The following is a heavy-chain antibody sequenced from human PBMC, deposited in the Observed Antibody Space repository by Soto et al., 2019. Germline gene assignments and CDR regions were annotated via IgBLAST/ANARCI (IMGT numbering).Heavy chain of an antibody. D-gene: IGHD6-13*01. V-gene: IGHV3-15*01. Sequence: VGSLRLSCAASGFTFSNAWMSWVRQAPGKGLEWVGRIKSKTDGGTTDYAAPVKGRFTISRDDSKNALYLQMNSLKTEDTAVYYCTTVTSYSSSWYFVYWGQGTLVTVSS. J-gene: IGHJ4*02. CDR1: GFTFSNAW. CDR2: IKSKTDGGTT. CDR3: TTVTSYSSSWYFVY.